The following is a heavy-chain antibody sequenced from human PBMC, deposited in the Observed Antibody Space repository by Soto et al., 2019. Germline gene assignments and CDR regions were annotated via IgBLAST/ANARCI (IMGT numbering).Heavy chain of an antibody. Sequence: EVQFVESGGGLVKPGGSLRLSCAASGFTFSSSGMNWVRQAPGRGLEWVSSINRRGGFTYYAESVRGRFTISRDNAKNSLSLHMHSLRVEDTAVYYCARDDVEVPARMYYFDKWGQGTLVTVSS. D-gene: IGHD2-2*01. V-gene: IGHV3-21*01. CDR3: ARDDVEVPARMYYFDK. J-gene: IGHJ4*02. CDR2: INRRGGFT. CDR1: GFTFSSSG.